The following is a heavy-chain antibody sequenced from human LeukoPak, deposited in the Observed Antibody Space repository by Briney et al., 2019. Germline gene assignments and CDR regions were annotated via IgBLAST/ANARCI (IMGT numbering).Heavy chain of an antibody. Sequence: PSETLSLTCTVSGGSISSCYWSWIRQPPGKGLEWIGYIYYSGSANYNPSLKSRVTISVDTSKNQFSLKLSSVTAADTAVYYCARVVPGYCSGGSCSGLDYWGQGTLVTVSS. V-gene: IGHV4-59*01. J-gene: IGHJ4*02. CDR2: IYYSGSA. CDR1: GGSISSCY. D-gene: IGHD2-15*01. CDR3: ARVVPGYCSGGSCSGLDY.